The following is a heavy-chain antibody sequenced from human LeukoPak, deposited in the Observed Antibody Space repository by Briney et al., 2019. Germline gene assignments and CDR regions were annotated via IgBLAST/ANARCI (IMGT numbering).Heavy chain of an antibody. CDR1: GYTFTSYG. J-gene: IGHJ6*03. CDR2: ISAYNGNT. V-gene: IGHV1-18*01. Sequence: ASVKVSCKASGYTFTSYGISWVRQAPGQGLEWMGWISAYNGNTNYAQKLQGRVTMTTDTSTSTAYMELGSLRSDDTAVYYCARDNYDILTGYYSYYYYYMDVWGKGTTVTVSS. D-gene: IGHD3-9*01. CDR3: ARDNYDILTGYYSYYYYYMDV.